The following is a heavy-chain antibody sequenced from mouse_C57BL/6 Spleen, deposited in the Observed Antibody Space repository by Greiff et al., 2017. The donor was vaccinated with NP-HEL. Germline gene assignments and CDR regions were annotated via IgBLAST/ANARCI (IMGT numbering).Heavy chain of an antibody. D-gene: IGHD1-1*01. V-gene: IGHV3-6*01. CDR1: GYSITSGYY. CDR3: ASFYGSSLYYAMDY. Sequence: DVQLQESGPGLVKPSQSLSLTCSVTGYSITSGYYWNWIRQFPGNKLEWMGYISYDGSNNYNPSLKNRISITRDTSKNQFFLKLNSVTTEDTATYYCASFYGSSLYYAMDYWGQGTSVTVSS. CDR2: ISYDGSN. J-gene: IGHJ4*01.